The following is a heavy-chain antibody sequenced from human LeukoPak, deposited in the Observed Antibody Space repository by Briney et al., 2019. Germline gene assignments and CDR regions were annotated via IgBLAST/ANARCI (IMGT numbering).Heavy chain of an antibody. CDR2: TNPSGGST. CDR3: ARDIGDDSSGYYYDY. D-gene: IGHD3-22*01. Sequence: ASVKVSCKASGYTFTSYYMHWVRQAPGQGLEWMGITNPSGGSTSYAQKFQGRVTMTRDTSTSTVYMELSSLRSEDTAVYYCARDIGDDSSGYYYDYWGQGTLVTVSS. J-gene: IGHJ4*02. V-gene: IGHV1-46*01. CDR1: GYTFTSYY.